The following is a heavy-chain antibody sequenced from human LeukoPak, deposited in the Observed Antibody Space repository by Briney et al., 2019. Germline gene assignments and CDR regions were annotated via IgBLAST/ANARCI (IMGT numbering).Heavy chain of an antibody. CDR2: INHSGST. D-gene: IGHD3-10*01. CDR1: GGSFSGYY. CDR3: ARHAYYYVSGSYIGHNWFDP. V-gene: IGHV4-34*01. J-gene: IGHJ5*02. Sequence: SETLSLTCAVYGGSFSGYYWSWIRQPPGRGLEWIGEINHSGSTNYNPALKSRVTISVDTSKNQFSLKLSSVTAADTAVYYCARHAYYYVSGSYIGHNWFDPWGQGTLVTVSS.